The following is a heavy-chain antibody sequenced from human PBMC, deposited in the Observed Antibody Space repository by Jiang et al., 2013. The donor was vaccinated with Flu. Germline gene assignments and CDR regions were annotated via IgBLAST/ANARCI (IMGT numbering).Heavy chain of an antibody. CDR2: VHYTGVT. CDR3: ARRAVVSATITGDNWFAP. D-gene: IGHD5-24*01. J-gene: IGHJ5*02. V-gene: IGHV4-59*01. Sequence: GSGLVKPSETLSLTCTVSGGSMGSFDWNWIRQPPGKGLEWIGHVHYTGVTIYNPSLEGRVTISMDAPNAQFSLRLTSVTAADTAVYYCARRAVVSATITGDNWFAPWGQGTLVIVSS. CDR1: GGSMGSFD.